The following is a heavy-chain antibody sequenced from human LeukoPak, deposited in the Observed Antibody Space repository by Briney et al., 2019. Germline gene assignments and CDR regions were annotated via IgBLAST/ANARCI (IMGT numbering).Heavy chain of an antibody. D-gene: IGHD5-18*01. CDR1: GGTFISYA. J-gene: IGHJ4*02. Sequence: ASVKVSCKASGGTFISYAISWVRQAPGQGLEWMGGIIPIFGTANYAQKFQGRVTITADESTSTAYMELSSLRSEDTAVYYCARETSGYSYGYSFDYWGQGTLVAVSS. V-gene: IGHV1-69*01. CDR2: IIPIFGTA. CDR3: ARETSGYSYGYSFDY.